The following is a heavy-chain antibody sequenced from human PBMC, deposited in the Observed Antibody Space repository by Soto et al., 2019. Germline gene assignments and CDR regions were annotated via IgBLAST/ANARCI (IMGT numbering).Heavy chain of an antibody. Sequence: GGSLRLSCAASGFTFSSYAMHWVRQAPGKGLEWVAVISYDGSNKYYADSVKGRFTISRDNSKNTLYLQMNSLRAEDTAVYYCARTGGYYDSSGYFNVRGAFDIWGQGTMVTVSS. J-gene: IGHJ3*02. V-gene: IGHV3-30-3*01. CDR2: ISYDGSNK. CDR3: ARTGGYYDSSGYFNVRGAFDI. D-gene: IGHD3-22*01. CDR1: GFTFSSYA.